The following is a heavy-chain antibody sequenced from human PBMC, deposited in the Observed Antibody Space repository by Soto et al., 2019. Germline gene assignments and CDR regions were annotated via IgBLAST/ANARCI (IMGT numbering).Heavy chain of an antibody. Sequence: QVQLVQSGAEVKKPGASVKVSFKASGYTFTSYDINWVRQATGQGLEWMGWMHPNSGYTGSAQKFHGRVTMSRNTAVVTAYMELSSLRSEDTAVYYCVRMKIPGIVRVRTWFAPWGQGTQVTVSS. J-gene: IGHJ5*02. CDR2: MHPNSGYT. V-gene: IGHV1-8*01. CDR1: GYTFTSYD. CDR3: VRMKIPGIVRVRTWFAP. D-gene: IGHD1-26*01.